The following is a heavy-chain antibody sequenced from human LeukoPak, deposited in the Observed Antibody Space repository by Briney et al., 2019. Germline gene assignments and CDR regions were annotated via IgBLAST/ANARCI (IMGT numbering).Heavy chain of an antibody. J-gene: IGHJ4*02. CDR3: AREKGYCSGDNCYGGTFEY. CDR2: IHRSGST. Sequence: SETLSLTCVVYGGSFSGYYWSWIRQPPGKGLEWIGEIHRSGSTNYNPSLKSRGTISGDTSKNQFSLKLSSVSAADTAVYYCAREKGYCSGDNCYGGTFEYWGQGTLVTVSS. D-gene: IGHD2-15*01. CDR1: GGSFSGYY. V-gene: IGHV4-34*01.